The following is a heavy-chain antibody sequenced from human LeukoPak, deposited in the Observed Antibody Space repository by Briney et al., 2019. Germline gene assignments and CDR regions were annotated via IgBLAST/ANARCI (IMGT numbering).Heavy chain of an antibody. V-gene: IGHV4-30-4*01. Sequence: SETLSLTCTVSGGSISSGDYYWSWIRQPPGKGLEWIVYICYSGRTYYNPSLKSRVTISVDTSKNQFSLKLSSVTAADTAGYYCARSYDSSGYYHLGYHFDYWGQATLVTVRS. J-gene: IGHJ4*02. D-gene: IGHD3-22*01. CDR1: GGSISSGDYY. CDR3: ARSYDSSGYYHLGYHFDY. CDR2: ICYSGRT.